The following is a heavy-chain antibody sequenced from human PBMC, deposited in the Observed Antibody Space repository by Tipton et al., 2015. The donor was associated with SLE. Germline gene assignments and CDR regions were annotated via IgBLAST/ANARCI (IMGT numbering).Heavy chain of an antibody. CDR1: GGTFTGYH. D-gene: IGHD3-3*01. CDR2: ISHSGST. Sequence: TLSLTCSLYGGTFTGYHWSWIRQSPGKELELIGGISHSGSTNYNPSLKNRVTISLDTSNKGFPLELTSMTAADTAVYYCARGVMGFWSYYYMDVWGKGTTVTVSS. V-gene: IGHV4-34*01. CDR3: ARGVMGFWSYYYMDV. J-gene: IGHJ6*03.